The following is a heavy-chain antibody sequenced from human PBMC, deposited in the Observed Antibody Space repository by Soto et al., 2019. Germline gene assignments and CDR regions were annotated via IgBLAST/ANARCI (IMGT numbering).Heavy chain of an antibody. D-gene: IGHD2-21*02. V-gene: IGHV1-46*01. CDR1: GYTLTGYY. J-gene: IGHJ4*02. CDR2: INPGGGTT. CDR3: ARARHIVVVSANGYFDY. Sequence: GFPVKRACKASGYTLTGYYRHWVRQDPGQGLEWVGFINPGGGTTSYAQKFQGRVAMTRETSTSTVYMELSRLRSDDTAVYYCARARHIVVVSANGYFDYWGQGTLVTVSS.